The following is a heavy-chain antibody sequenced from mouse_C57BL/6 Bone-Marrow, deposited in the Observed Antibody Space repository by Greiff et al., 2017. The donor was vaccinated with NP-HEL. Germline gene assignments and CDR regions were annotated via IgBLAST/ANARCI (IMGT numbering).Heavy chain of an antibody. CDR2: IWSGGST. V-gene: IGHV2-2*01. J-gene: IGHJ4*01. CDR1: GFSLTSYG. CDR3: ARAYYSNYVAMDY. Sequence: QVQLQQSGPSLVQPSQSLSITCTVSGFSLTSYGVHWVRQSPGKGLEWLGVIWSGGSTDYNAAFISRLSISKDNSKSQVFFKMNSLQADDTAIYYCARAYYSNYVAMDYWGQGTSVTVSS. D-gene: IGHD2-5*01.